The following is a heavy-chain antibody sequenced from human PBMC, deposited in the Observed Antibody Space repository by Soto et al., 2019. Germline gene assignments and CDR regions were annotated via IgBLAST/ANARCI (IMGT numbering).Heavy chain of an antibody. V-gene: IGHV3-23*01. D-gene: IGHD2-21*02. J-gene: IGHJ3*02. CDR3: AKEGIVVVTAGGTFDI. Sequence: PWWSLRLSCSASVFTFSSYAMSWFRQAPGKGLEWVSAISGSGGSTYYADSVKGRFTISRDNSKNTLYLQMNSLRAEDTAVYYCAKEGIVVVTAGGTFDIWGQGTMVTVSS. CDR2: ISGSGGST. CDR1: VFTFSSYA.